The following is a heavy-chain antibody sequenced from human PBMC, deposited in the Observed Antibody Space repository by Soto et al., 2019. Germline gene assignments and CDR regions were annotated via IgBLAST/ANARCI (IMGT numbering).Heavy chain of an antibody. CDR2: IYWDDDK. J-gene: IGHJ4*02. CDR3: AHRPSYCSGGSCYSGFDY. CDR1: GFSLSTSGVG. V-gene: IGHV2-5*02. D-gene: IGHD2-15*01. Sequence: QITLKESGPTLVKPTQTLTLTCTFSGFSLSTSGVGVGWIRQPPGKALEWLALIYWDDDKRYSPSLKSRLTIPKDPSHNHVVLTMTIMDPVDTATYYCAHRPSYCSGGSCYSGFDYWGQGTLVTVSS.